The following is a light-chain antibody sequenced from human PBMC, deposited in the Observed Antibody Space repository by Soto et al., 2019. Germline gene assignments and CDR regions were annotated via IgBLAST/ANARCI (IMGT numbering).Light chain of an antibody. CDR3: QQYDDWLRLT. Sequence: EIVMTQSPATLSVSPCERATLSCSASQSVNLYLAWYQQKPGQAPRLLIFGASSRATGIPARFSGSGSGTEFNLTISSLQSGDFAVYFCQQYDDWLRLTFGGGTKVDIK. V-gene: IGKV3D-15*01. J-gene: IGKJ4*01. CDR2: GAS. CDR1: QSVNLY.